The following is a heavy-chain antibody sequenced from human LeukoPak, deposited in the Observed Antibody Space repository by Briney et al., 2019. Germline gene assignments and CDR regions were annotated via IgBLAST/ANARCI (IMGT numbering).Heavy chain of an antibody. D-gene: IGHD3-22*01. J-gene: IGHJ6*02. CDR3: ARDRVGYYYDSSGYYEYRGSSMDV. CDR2: IYYSGST. V-gene: IGHV4-31*03. CDR1: GGSISSGGYY. Sequence: SQTLSLTCTVSGGSISSGGYYWSWIRQHPGKGLEWIGYIYYSGSTYYNPSLKSRVTISVDTSKNQFSLKLSSVTAADTAVYYCARDRVGYYYDSSGYYEYRGSSMDVWGQGTTVTVSS.